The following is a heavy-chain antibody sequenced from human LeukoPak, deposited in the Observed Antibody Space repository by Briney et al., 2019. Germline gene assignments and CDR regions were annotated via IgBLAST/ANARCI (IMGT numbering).Heavy chain of an antibody. D-gene: IGHD5-24*01. CDR3: ARRMATVTDAFDI. CDR2: VFHSGTT. CDR1: GDSLTSNF. V-gene: IGHV4-59*08. Sequence: SVTQSLTCNVSGDSLTSNFWSWIRQTPGKGLEWIGYVFHSGTTNYSPSLKSRVTISLDTSKKQIYLRLASVTAADTALYYCARRMATVTDAFDIWGRGTMVSVSS. J-gene: IGHJ3*02.